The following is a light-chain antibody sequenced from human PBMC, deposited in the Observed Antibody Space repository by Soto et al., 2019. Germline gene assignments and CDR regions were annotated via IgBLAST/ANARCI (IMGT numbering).Light chain of an antibody. J-gene: IGKJ4*01. V-gene: IGKV1-33*01. Sequence: DIQMTQSPSSLSASVGDRVTITCQASQDIKNYLNWYQQKSGKAPKLLIYDASDLETGVPSRFSGSGSGTDFTFTINSLQPEDIATNYWQQYDNPPLPFGGGTKVEIK. CDR3: QQYDNPPLP. CDR1: QDIKNY. CDR2: DAS.